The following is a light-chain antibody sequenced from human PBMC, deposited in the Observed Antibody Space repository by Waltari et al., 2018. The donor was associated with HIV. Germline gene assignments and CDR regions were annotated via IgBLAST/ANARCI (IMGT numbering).Light chain of an antibody. Sequence: SYALPQETSVSVAPGKTARLTCVGHNIGMKTVHMYQQKPGQAPVRVMYDDSNRPSGIPERFSGSNSGNTATLTINRVEVGDEADYYCQVWEPTSDHVVFGGGSRLIVL. V-gene: IGLV3-21*03. CDR2: DDS. CDR3: QVWEPTSDHVV. CDR1: NIGMKT. J-gene: IGLJ2*01.